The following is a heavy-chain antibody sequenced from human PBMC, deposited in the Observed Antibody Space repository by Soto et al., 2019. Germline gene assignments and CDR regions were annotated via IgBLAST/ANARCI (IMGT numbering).Heavy chain of an antibody. CDR3: ARKDIAGNSVDF. D-gene: IGHD6-13*01. V-gene: IGHV5-51*01. J-gene: IGHJ4*02. CDR2: IYPDDSDT. CDR1: GYSFNTYW. Sequence: GESLKISCEASGYSFNTYWIGWVRQMPGKGLEWMGIIYPDDSDTRVNPSFQGQVTISADKSISTAYLQWSSLKASDSAMFYCARKDIAGNSVDFWGQGTLVTGSS.